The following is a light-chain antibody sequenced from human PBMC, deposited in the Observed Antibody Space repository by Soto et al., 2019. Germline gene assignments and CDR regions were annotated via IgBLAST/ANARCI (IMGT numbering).Light chain of an antibody. V-gene: IGKV1-5*03. CDR3: QHYNSYPYT. CDR2: SAS. CDR1: QRISHY. J-gene: IGKJ2*01. Sequence: DIQMTQSPSTLSASVGDRVTITCRASQRISHYLAWYQQKPGKAPKLLIYSASDLESGVPSRFSGSGSGTEFNLTISSLQPDDFATYYCQHYNSYPYTFAQGTKLEIK.